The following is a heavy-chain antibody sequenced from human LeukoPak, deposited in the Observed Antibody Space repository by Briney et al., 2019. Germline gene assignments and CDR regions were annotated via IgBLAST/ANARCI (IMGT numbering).Heavy chain of an antibody. V-gene: IGHV3-48*04. CDR3: ARVVPYSSSPSFDY. D-gene: IGHD6-6*01. CDR2: VSSSSSTI. Sequence: GGSLRLSCAASGFTFSSYSMNWVRQAPGKGLEWVSYVSSSSSTIYYADSVKGRFTISRDNAKNSLYLQMNSLRAEDTAVYYCARVVPYSSSPSFDYWGQGTLVTVSS. J-gene: IGHJ4*02. CDR1: GFTFSSYS.